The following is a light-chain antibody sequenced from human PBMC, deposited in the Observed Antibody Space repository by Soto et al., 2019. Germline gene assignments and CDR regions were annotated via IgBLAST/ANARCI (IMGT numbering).Light chain of an antibody. J-gene: IGKJ1*01. V-gene: IGKV3-20*01. CDR2: GAS. CDR1: QSVSSSY. Sequence: EIVLTQSPGTLSLSPGERATLSCRASQSVSSSYLAWYQQKPGQAPRLLIYGASSRATGIPGRFSGSGSGTDFTLTISRLEPEDFAVYYCQQYGSSPPGRTFGQGTKVDIK. CDR3: QQYGSSPPGRT.